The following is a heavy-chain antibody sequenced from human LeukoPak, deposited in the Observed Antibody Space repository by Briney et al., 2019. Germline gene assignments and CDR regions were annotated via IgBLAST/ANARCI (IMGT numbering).Heavy chain of an antibody. CDR3: TRGAYYYDD. J-gene: IGHJ4*02. CDR2: TYASGSF. Sequence: PSETLSLTCTVSGASITSYYWSWIRQPAGKGLEWIGRTYASGSFDYSPSLRGRVTISVDKSRNQLSLGLRSVTAADTAVYYCTRGAYYYDDWGQGTLVTVSS. D-gene: IGHD3-10*01. CDR1: GASITSYY. V-gene: IGHV4-4*07.